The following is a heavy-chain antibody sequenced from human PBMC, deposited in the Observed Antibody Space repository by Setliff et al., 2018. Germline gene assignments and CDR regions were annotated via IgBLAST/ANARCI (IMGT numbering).Heavy chain of an antibody. CDR3: ARAVQILGDYYYYMDV. CDR2: ISRNSNTI. CDR1: GFTFSSYN. J-gene: IGHJ6*03. D-gene: IGHD1-26*01. Sequence: LRLSCAASGFTFSSYNMDWVRQAPGKGLEWVSYISRNSNTIDYAVSVTGRFTMSRDNAENSLYLQMNSLRAEDMAVYYCARAVQILGDYYYYMDVWGEGTTVTVSS. V-gene: IGHV3-48*01.